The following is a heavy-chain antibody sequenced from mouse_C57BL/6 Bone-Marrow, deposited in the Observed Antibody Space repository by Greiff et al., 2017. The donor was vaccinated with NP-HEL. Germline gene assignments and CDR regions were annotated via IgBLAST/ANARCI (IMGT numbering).Heavy chain of an antibody. Sequence: EVKVEESGGGLVQPGGSLKLSCAASGFTFSDYYMYWVRQTPEKRLEWVAYISNGGGSTYYPDTVKGRFTISRDNAKNTLYLQMSRLKSEDTAMYYCARGGYYWFAYWGQGTLVTVSA. CDR3: ARGGYYWFAY. J-gene: IGHJ3*01. CDR2: ISNGGGST. D-gene: IGHD2-3*01. CDR1: GFTFSDYY. V-gene: IGHV5-12*01.